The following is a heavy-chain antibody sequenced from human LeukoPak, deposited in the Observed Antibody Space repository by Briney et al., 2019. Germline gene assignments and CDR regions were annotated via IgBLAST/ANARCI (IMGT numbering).Heavy chain of an antibody. CDR3: ATHLSVVRPVNWFDP. Sequence: VASVKVSCKVSGYTLTELSMHWVRQAPGKGLEWMGGFDPEDGETIYAQKFQGRVTMTEDTSTDTAYMELSSLRSEDTAVYYCATHLSVVRPVNWFDPWGQGTLVTVSS. J-gene: IGHJ5*02. CDR1: GYTLTELS. V-gene: IGHV1-24*01. CDR2: FDPEDGET. D-gene: IGHD3-10*01.